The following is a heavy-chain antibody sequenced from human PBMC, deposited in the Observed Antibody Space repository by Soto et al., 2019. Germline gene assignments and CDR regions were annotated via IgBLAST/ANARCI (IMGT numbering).Heavy chain of an antibody. Sequence: SETLSLTCTVAGDSINTYYWSWIRQPPGKRLEWIGYIYYTGSTTYNPSLESRVTMSVDTSKNQFSLKLSSVNAADTAVYYCAKYRRSEAEGFTLDFWGRGTLVTVSS. CDR2: IYYTGST. CDR1: GDSINTYY. J-gene: IGHJ4*02. D-gene: IGHD2-2*01. CDR3: AKYRRSEAEGFTLDF. V-gene: IGHV4-59*01.